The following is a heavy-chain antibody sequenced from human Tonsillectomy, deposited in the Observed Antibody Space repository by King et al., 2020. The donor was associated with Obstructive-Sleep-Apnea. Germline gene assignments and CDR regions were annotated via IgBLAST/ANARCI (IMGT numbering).Heavy chain of an antibody. V-gene: IGHV3-30*02. CDR1: GFTFSSYG. CDR3: AKVGYYYALDTAMVDY. CDR2: IRYDGSNK. D-gene: IGHD5-18*01. J-gene: IGHJ4*02. Sequence: QLVQSGGGVVQPGRSLRLSCAASGFTFSSYGMHWVRQAPGKGLEWVAFIRYDGSNKYYADSVKGRFTISRDNSKNTLYLQMNSLRAEDTAVYYCAKVGYYYALDTAMVDYWGLGTLVTVSS.